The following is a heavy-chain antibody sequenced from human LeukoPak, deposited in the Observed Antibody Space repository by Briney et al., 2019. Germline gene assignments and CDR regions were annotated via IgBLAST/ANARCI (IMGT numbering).Heavy chain of an antibody. D-gene: IGHD3-3*01. Sequence: PGGSLRLSCTASGFTFSDYYMSWIRQAPGKGLEWVSYISSSGSTIYYADSVKGRFTISRDNARNSMYLQMNSLRVEDTAVYYCARGPFTIFGVVDYWGQGTLVTVYS. J-gene: IGHJ4*02. V-gene: IGHV3-11*01. CDR2: ISSSGSTI. CDR3: ARGPFTIFGVVDY. CDR1: GFTFSDYY.